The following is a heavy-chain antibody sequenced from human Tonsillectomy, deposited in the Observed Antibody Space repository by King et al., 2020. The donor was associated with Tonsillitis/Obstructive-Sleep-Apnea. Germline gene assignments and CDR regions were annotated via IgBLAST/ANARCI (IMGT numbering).Heavy chain of an antibody. Sequence: QLVQSGAEVKKPGASVQVSCQASGSTFPSYGISWVRPAPGQGLEWMGWISAYNGNTNYAQKLQGRVTMTTDTSTSTAYMELRSLRSDDTAVYYCARDPQYQLLYCDYWGQGTLVTVSS. V-gene: IGHV1-18*01. CDR1: GSTFPSYG. CDR2: ISAYNGNT. J-gene: IGHJ4*02. D-gene: IGHD2-2*02. CDR3: ARDPQYQLLYCDY.